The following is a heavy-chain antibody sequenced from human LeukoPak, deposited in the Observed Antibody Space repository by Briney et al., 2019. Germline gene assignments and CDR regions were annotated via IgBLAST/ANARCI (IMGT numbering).Heavy chain of an antibody. CDR2: MNPNSGNT. V-gene: IGHV1-8*01. CDR3: ARETTRPPYYFDY. Sequence: ASVKVSCKASGYTFTTYDIIWVRQATGQGLEWMGWMNPNSGNTGYAQKFQGRVTMTRDTSISTAYMELSSLRSEDTAVYFCARETTRPPYYFDYWGLGTPVIVSS. J-gene: IGHJ4*02. CDR1: GYTFTTYD. D-gene: IGHD1-1*01.